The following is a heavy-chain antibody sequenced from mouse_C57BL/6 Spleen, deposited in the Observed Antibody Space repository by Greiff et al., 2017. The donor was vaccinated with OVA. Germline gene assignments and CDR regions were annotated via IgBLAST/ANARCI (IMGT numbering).Heavy chain of an antibody. D-gene: IGHD4-1*01. J-gene: IGHJ2*01. V-gene: IGHV5-4*01. Sequence: EVNVVESGGGLVKPGGSLKLSCAASGFTFSSYAMSWVRQTPEKRLEWVATISDGGSYTYYPDNVKGRFTISRDNAKNNLYLQMSHLKSEDTAMYYCARDRELTGYYFDYWGQGTTLTVSS. CDR3: ARDRELTGYYFDY. CDR2: ISDGGSYT. CDR1: GFTFSSYA.